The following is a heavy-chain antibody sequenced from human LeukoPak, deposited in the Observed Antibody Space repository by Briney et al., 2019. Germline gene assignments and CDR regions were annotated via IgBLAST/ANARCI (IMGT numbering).Heavy chain of an antibody. D-gene: IGHD1-26*01. J-gene: IGHJ3*02. CDR2: IKNKVDGGTT. Sequence: GGSLRLSCAASGLIFSNAWMSWVRQAPGGGLEWVGRIKNKVDGGTTDYASAVKGRFTISRDDRRNALYLQMNSLKPEDTAVYFCRGGSINEWDAFDIWGQGTMVTVAS. CDR1: GLIFSNAW. CDR3: RGGSINEWDAFDI. V-gene: IGHV3-15*01.